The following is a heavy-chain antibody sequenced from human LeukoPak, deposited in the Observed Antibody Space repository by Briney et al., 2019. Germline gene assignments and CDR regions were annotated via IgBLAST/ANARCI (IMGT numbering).Heavy chain of an antibody. CDR1: GYTFGSYA. J-gene: IGHJ5*02. CDR3: AKPVSTGTTRAWFDP. V-gene: IGHV3-23*01. D-gene: IGHD1-7*01. CDR2: ISGSGGST. Sequence: AGGSLRLSCAASGYTFGSYAMGWVRQAPGKGLEWVSAISGSGGSTYYADSVKGRFTISRDNSKNTLYLQMNSLRAEDTAVYYCAKPVSTGTTRAWFDPWGQGTLVTVSS.